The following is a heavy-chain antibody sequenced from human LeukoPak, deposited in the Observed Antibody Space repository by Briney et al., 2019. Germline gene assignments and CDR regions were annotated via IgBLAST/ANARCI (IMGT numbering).Heavy chain of an antibody. J-gene: IGHJ4*02. CDR3: ARDGPAVSIFGSTHYFDY. D-gene: IGHD3-3*01. CDR1: GFTFSSYS. CDR2: ISSSSSYI. Sequence: GRSLRLSCAASGFTFSSYSMNWVRQAPGKGLEWVSSISSSSSYIYYADSVKGRFTISRDNAKNSLYLQMNSLRAEDTAVYYCARDGPAVSIFGSTHYFDYWGQGTLVTVSS. V-gene: IGHV3-21*01.